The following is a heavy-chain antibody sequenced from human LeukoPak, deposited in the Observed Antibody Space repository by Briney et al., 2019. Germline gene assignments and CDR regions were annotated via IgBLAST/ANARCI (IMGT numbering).Heavy chain of an antibody. CDR1: GGSISSYY. CDR3: ARGAYFDWLLTDAFNI. CDR2: IYYSGNT. Sequence: SETLSLTCTVSGGSISSYYWSWIRQPLGKGLEWIGYIYYSGNTKYNPSLKSRVTISVDTSKNQFSLKLSSVTAADTAVYYCARGAYFDWLLTDAFNIWGQGTMVTVSS. J-gene: IGHJ3*02. D-gene: IGHD3-9*01. V-gene: IGHV4-59*01.